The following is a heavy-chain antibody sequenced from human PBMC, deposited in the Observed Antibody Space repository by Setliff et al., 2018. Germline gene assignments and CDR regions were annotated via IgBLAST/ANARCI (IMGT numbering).Heavy chain of an antibody. V-gene: IGHV1-18*01. Sequence: ASVKVSCKASGYTFTSYGISWVRQAPGQGLEWMGWVSAYSDDTKYAEKFQGRVTMTMDTSTGTAYMELSRLRSDDTAVYYCARFVRGGKEAFDIWGQGTMVTVSS. CDR1: GYTFTSYG. J-gene: IGHJ3*02. CDR3: ARFVRGGKEAFDI. CDR2: VSAYSDDT. D-gene: IGHD3-10*01.